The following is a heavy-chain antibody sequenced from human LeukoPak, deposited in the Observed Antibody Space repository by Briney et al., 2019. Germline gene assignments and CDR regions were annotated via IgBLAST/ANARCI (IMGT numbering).Heavy chain of an antibody. V-gene: IGHV3-30*18. J-gene: IGHJ4*02. Sequence: GSLRLSCAASGFTFRNYGMHWVRQAPGKGLEWVAVISIDGSEKYYADSVKGRFTISRDNSKNTLYLQMNSLRGDDTAVYYCANPQSRGYDYLDYWGQGTLVTVSS. D-gene: IGHD5-12*01. CDR1: GFTFRNYG. CDR3: ANPQSRGYDYLDY. CDR2: ISIDGSEK.